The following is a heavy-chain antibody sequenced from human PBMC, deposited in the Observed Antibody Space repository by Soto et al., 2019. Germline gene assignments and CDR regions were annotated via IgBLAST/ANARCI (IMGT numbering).Heavy chain of an antibody. V-gene: IGHV3-21*01. CDR2: ISSNSAYI. CDR3: TRDASRDSSARGWFDP. D-gene: IGHD6-13*01. CDR1: GFTFRSLT. Sequence: XASLLLSCAASGFTFRSLTMNWVRQAPGKGLEWVSTISSNSAYIYYTDALRGRFTIPRDNAKNSLHLQMNSLRAEDTAVYYCTRDASRDSSARGWFDPWGPGTLVTVSS. J-gene: IGHJ5*02.